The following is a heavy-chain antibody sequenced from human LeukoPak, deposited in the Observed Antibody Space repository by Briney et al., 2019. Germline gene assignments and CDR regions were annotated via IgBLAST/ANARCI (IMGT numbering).Heavy chain of an antibody. D-gene: IGHD3-22*01. CDR2: IDPTGST. CDR3: ARVLPHQYDNHDTFDI. J-gene: IGHJ3*02. CDR1: GASSSGYY. V-gene: IGHV4-4*07. Sequence: SETLSLTCSASGASSSGYYCHWVRQSAGKGLEWIGRIDPTGSTNYNPSLESRVTMSVDTSKNQFSLRLTSVTAADTAVYYCARVLPHQYDNHDTFDIWGQGTMVTVSS.